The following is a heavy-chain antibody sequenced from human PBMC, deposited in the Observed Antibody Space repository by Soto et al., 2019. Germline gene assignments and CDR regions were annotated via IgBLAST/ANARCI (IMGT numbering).Heavy chain of an antibody. CDR2: IKQDGSEK. Sequence: PVGSLRLSCAASGFTFSSYWMSWVRQAPGKGLEWVANIKQDGSEKYYVDSVKGRFTISRDNAKNSLYLQMNSLRAEDTAVYYCARDGRVVRFLEWLSKPDYYYYGMDVWGQGTTVTVSS. D-gene: IGHD3-3*01. V-gene: IGHV3-7*03. J-gene: IGHJ6*02. CDR1: GFTFSSYW. CDR3: ARDGRVVRFLEWLSKPDYYYYGMDV.